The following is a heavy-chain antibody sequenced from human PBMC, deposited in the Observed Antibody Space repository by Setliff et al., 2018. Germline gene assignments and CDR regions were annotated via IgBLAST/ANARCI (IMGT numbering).Heavy chain of an antibody. CDR2: IYYSGST. CDR3: ARGKIRINMIVVPTGGAFDI. D-gene: IGHD3-22*01. J-gene: IGHJ3*02. Sequence: PSETLSLTCTVSGGSISSSSYYWGWIRQPPGKGLECIGSIYYSGSTNYNPSLKSRVTISVDTSKNQFSLKLSSVTAADTAVYYCARGKIRINMIVVPTGGAFDIWGQGTMVTVSS. V-gene: IGHV4-39*07. CDR1: GGSISSSSYY.